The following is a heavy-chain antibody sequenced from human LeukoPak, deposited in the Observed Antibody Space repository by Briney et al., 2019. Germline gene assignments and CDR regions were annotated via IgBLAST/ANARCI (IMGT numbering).Heavy chain of an antibody. Sequence: SETLSLTCTVSGGSISSSSYYWGRIRQPPGKGLEWIGRIYYSGSAYYNPSLKSRVTISVDTSKNQFSLKLSSVTAADTAVYYCASFYYYDSSGLRLGFDYWGQGTLVTVSS. J-gene: IGHJ4*02. V-gene: IGHV4-39*07. D-gene: IGHD3-22*01. CDR2: IYYSGSA. CDR1: GGSISSSSYY. CDR3: ASFYYYDSSGLRLGFDY.